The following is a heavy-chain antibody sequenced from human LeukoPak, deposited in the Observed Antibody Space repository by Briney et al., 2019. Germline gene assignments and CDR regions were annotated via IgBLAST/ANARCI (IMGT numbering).Heavy chain of an antibody. Sequence: KPSETLSLTCTVSGGSISSYYWSWIRQPPGKGLERIGYLYYSGSTNYNPSLKSRLTISLDTSKNQFSLKLSSVTAADTAVYYCARAGQGYSFDYWGQGTLVTVSS. D-gene: IGHD2-15*01. CDR1: GGSISSYY. CDR2: LYYSGST. CDR3: ARAGQGYSFDY. J-gene: IGHJ4*02. V-gene: IGHV4-59*01.